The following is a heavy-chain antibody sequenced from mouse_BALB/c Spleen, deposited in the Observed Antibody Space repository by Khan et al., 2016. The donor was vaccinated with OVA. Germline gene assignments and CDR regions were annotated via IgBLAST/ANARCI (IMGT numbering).Heavy chain of an antibody. CDR2: ISPGNSDT. CDR3: ARGGYSSFAY. J-gene: IGHJ3*01. D-gene: IGHD1-3*01. V-gene: IGHV1-5*01. Sequence: EVQLQESGTVLARPGASVKMSCKASGYSFTSYLIHWVKQRPGQGLEWIGDISPGNSDTTYNQKFKDKAKLTAGTSANTAYMELSSLTNEDSAVYYCARGGYSSFAYWGQGTLVTVSA. CDR1: GYSFTSYL.